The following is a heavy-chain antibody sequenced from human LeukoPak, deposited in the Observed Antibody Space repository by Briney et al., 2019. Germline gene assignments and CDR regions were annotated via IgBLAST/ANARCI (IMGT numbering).Heavy chain of an antibody. CDR1: GGSISGFF. V-gene: IGHV4-59*01. CDR3: ARGGYGSGSWGWFDP. J-gene: IGHJ5*02. D-gene: IGHD3-10*01. CDR2: IYYSGTT. Sequence: SETLSLTCTVSGGSISGFFWTWIRQSPGKGPEYIGYIYYSGTTDYNPTLKSRVSMSVDTSKNQFFLNLTSVTAADTAIYYCARGGYGSGSWGWFDPWGQGTLVTVSS.